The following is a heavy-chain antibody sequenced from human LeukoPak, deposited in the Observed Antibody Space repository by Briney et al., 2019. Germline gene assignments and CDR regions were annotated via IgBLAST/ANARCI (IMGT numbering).Heavy chain of an antibody. Sequence: PGGSLRLSCAASRFTFGSFDMLWVRQAPGKGLEWVTFIRFDGSNKYYADSVKGRFTISRDNSKNTLYLQMSSLRPEDTAVYYCARQIGVSIDYWGQGTLVTVSS. D-gene: IGHD5/OR15-5a*01. CDR1: RFTFGSFD. CDR3: ARQIGVSIDY. J-gene: IGHJ4*02. CDR2: IRFDGSNK. V-gene: IGHV3-30*02.